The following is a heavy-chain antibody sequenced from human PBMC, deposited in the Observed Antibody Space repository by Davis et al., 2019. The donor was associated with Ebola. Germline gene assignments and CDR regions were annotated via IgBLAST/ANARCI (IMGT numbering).Heavy chain of an antibody. D-gene: IGHD2-15*01. J-gene: IGHJ6*02. CDR3: ARTRAEGYCSGGSCYCHYYYGMDV. CDR2: IYYSGST. V-gene: IGHV4-39*01. Sequence: MPSETLSLTCTVSGGSISSSSYYWGWIRQPPGKGLEWIGSIYYSGSTYYNPSLKSRVTISVDTSKNQFSLKLSSVTAADTAVYYCARTRAEGYCSGGSCYCHYYYGMDVWGQGTTVTVSS. CDR1: GGSISSSSYY.